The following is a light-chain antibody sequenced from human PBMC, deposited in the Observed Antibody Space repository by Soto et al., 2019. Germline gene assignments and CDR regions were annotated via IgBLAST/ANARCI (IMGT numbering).Light chain of an antibody. CDR2: LNSDGSH. J-gene: IGLJ1*01. Sequence: QPVLTQSPSASASLGASVKLTCTLSSGHSSYAIAWHQQQPEKGPRYLMKLNSDGSHSKGDGIPDRFSGSSSGAERYLTISSLQSKDEADYYCQTWGTGIHVFGTGTKLTVL. CDR1: SGHSSYA. CDR3: QTWGTGIHV. V-gene: IGLV4-69*01.